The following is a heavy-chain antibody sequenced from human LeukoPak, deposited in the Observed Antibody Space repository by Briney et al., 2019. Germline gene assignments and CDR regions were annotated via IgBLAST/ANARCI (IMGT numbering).Heavy chain of an antibody. CDR3: AKDSCASTSCYWDY. V-gene: IGHV3-23*01. D-gene: IGHD2-2*01. J-gene: IGHJ4*02. Sequence: PGGSLTLSCAASGFSFSTYAMNWVRQSPGKGLEWLSVISGSGGATYYADSVKGRFTISRDNSKNPLYLQMNSLTAEDTAIYYCAKDSCASTSCYWDYWGQGTLVTVSS. CDR2: ISGSGGAT. CDR1: GFSFSTYA.